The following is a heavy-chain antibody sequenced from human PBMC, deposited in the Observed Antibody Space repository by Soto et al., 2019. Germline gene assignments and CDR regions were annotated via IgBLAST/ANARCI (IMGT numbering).Heavy chain of an antibody. V-gene: IGHV1-69*04. CDR3: GREPVTTILEH. J-gene: IGHJ1*01. CDR1: GGTFSSYA. CDR2: IIPILGIA. D-gene: IGHD3-9*01. Sequence: HVQLVQSGAEVKKPGSSVKVSCKASGGTFSSYAISWVRQAHGQGLEWMGRIIPILGIANYAQKFQGRVTIPADTSTSASSMGLSTLRSEDTVVYCWGREPVTTILEHWGQGTLVTVSS.